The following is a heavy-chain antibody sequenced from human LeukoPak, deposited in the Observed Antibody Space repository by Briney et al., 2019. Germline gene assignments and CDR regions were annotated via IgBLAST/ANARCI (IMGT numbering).Heavy chain of an antibody. V-gene: IGHV4-61*01. CDR3: ASGGIIAVAGTGDY. D-gene: IGHD6-19*01. J-gene: IGHJ4*02. CDR1: GGSVSSINYY. CDR2: VFHSGST. Sequence: PSEALSLTCTVSGGSVSSINYYWSWIRQPPGKRLEWIGYVFHSGSTNYNPSLKSRVTISVDTSRNQFSLGLSSVTAADTAVYYCASGGIIAVAGTGDYWGQGTLVTVSS.